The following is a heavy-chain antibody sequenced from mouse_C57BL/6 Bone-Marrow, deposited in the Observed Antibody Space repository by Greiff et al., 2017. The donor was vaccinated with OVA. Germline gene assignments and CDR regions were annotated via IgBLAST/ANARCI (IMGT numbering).Heavy chain of an antibody. J-gene: IGHJ1*03. V-gene: IGHV10-1*01. D-gene: IGHD2-3*01. CDR3: VRRGYYVGRYFDV. CDR2: IRSKSNNYAT. Sequence: DVHLVESGGGLVQPKGSLKLSCAASGFSFNTYAMNWVRQAPGKGLEWVARIRSKSNNYATYYADSVKDRFTISRDDSESMLYLQMNNLKTEDTAMYYCVRRGYYVGRYFDVWGTGTTVTVSS. CDR1: GFSFNTYA.